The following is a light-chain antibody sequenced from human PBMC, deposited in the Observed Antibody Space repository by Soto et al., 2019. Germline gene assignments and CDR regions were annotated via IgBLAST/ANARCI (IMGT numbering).Light chain of an antibody. V-gene: IGLV2-8*01. Sequence: QSALTQPPSASGSPGQSVTISCTGTSSDVGAYNYVSWYQQHAGKAPKLVIYEVTKRPSGVPDRFSGSKSANTTSLTVSGLQAEDEADYYCSSFASSNTGVFGGGTKFTVL. J-gene: IGLJ3*02. CDR1: SSDVGAYNY. CDR3: SSFASSNTGV. CDR2: EVT.